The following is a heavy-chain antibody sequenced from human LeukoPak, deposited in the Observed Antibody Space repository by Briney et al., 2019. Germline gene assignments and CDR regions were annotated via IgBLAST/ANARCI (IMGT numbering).Heavy chain of an antibody. CDR2: IYPGDSDT. Sequence: GESLKISCKGSGYGFTGYWIGWVRQMPGKGLEWIGIIYPGDSDTRYSPSFKGQVTISADKSINTAYLQWSSLKASDTAIYYCARRGEAMDPFDYWGQGALVTVSS. V-gene: IGHV5-51*01. CDR3: ARRGEAMDPFDY. D-gene: IGHD5-18*01. CDR1: GYGFTGYW. J-gene: IGHJ4*02.